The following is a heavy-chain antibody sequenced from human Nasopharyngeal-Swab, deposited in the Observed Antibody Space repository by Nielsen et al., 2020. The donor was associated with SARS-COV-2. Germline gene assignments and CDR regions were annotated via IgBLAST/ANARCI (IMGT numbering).Heavy chain of an antibody. Sequence: ASVKVSCKASGYSFSSYAIGWVRQAPGQGLEWMGWISPYNGNTNYAQKFQGRVTVTTDTSTSTAYLHVRSLRSDDTAIYYCARKLGAPRAWYFDLWGRGTPVTVSS. J-gene: IGHJ2*01. CDR2: ISPYNGNT. CDR3: ARKLGAPRAWYFDL. CDR1: GYSFSSYA. D-gene: IGHD1-26*01. V-gene: IGHV1-18*01.